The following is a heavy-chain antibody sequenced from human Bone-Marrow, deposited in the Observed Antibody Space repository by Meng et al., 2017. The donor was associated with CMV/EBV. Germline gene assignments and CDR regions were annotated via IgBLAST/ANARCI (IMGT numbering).Heavy chain of an antibody. CDR1: GGSISSSNW. CDR2: IYHSGST. CDR3: ARETITIFEGDYYYYGMDV. J-gene: IGHJ6*02. Sequence: SETLSLTCAVSGGSISSSNWCSWVRQPPGKGLEWIGEIYHSGSTNYNPSLKSRVTISVDKSKNQFSLKLSSVTAADTAVYYCARETITIFEGDYYYYGMDVWGQGTTVTVSS. V-gene: IGHV4-4*02. D-gene: IGHD3-3*01.